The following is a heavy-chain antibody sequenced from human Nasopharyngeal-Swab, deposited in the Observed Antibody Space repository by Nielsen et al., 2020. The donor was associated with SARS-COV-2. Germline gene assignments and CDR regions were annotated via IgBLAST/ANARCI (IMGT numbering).Heavy chain of an antibody. CDR3: TRETPYSSGWYSFDY. CDR1: GFTFGDYA. D-gene: IGHD6-19*01. CDR2: IRSKAYGGTT. V-gene: IGHV3-49*03. Sequence: GGSLRLSCTASGFTFGDYAMSWFRQTPGKGLEWVGFIRSKAYGGTTEYAASVKGRFTISRDDSKSIAYLQMNSLKTEDTAVYYCTRETPYSSGWYSFDYWGKGTLVTVSS. J-gene: IGHJ4*02.